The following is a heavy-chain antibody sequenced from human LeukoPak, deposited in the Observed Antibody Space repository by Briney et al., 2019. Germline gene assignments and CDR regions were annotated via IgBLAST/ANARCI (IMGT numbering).Heavy chain of an antibody. CDR3: ARDYYGSGGYYGMDV. D-gene: IGHD3-10*01. CDR2: IYYSGST. J-gene: IGHJ6*02. V-gene: IGHV4-59*08. Sequence: PSETLSLTCTVSGGSISSYYWSWIRQPPEKGLEWIGYIYYSGSTNYNPSLKSRVTMSVDTSKNQFSLKLSSVTAADTAVYYCARDYYGSGGYYGMDVWGQGTTVTVSS. CDR1: GGSISSYY.